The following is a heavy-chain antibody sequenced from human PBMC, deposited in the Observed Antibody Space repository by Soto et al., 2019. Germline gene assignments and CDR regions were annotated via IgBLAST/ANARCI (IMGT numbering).Heavy chain of an antibody. J-gene: IGHJ2*01. D-gene: IGHD2-2*01. CDR1: GFTFSDYY. Sequence: QVQLVESGGGLVKPGGSLRLSCAASGFTFSDYYMSWIRQAPGKGLEWVSYISSSGSTIYYADSVKGRFTISRDNAKKSLSLQMNSPRAEDTAVYYCARALPGYCIHASCDGYWYFDLWGRGTLVTVSS. CDR2: ISSSGSTI. V-gene: IGHV3-11*01. CDR3: ARALPGYCIHASCDGYWYFDL.